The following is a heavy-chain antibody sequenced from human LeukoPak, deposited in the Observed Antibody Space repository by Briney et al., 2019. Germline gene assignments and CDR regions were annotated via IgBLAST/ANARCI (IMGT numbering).Heavy chain of an antibody. V-gene: IGHV3-23*01. CDR1: GFTFSTYA. Sequence: PGGSLRLSCAASGFTFSTYAVSWVRQAPGKGLEWVSTISGSGDSTYYADSVKGRFTISRDNSKVTLYLQRSSVRVDDTAVYYCARDRGRYYDSRGFYWGYYFDSWGQGILVTVST. CDR3: ARDRGRYYDSRGFYWGYYFDS. D-gene: IGHD3-22*01. J-gene: IGHJ4*02. CDR2: ISGSGDST.